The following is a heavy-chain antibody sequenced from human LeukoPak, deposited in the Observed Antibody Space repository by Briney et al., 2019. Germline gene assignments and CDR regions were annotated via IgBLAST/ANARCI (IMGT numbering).Heavy chain of an antibody. J-gene: IGHJ3*02. Sequence: PSQTLSLTCSVSGGSLNSGNYYWSWIRQPAGKGLEWIGRMYTSGSTNYNPSLKSRVSISVDTSKNQFSLKLTSVTAADTAVYYCARYLGYCSGGSCLQWAFDIWGQGTMVTVSS. CDR2: MYTSGST. D-gene: IGHD2-15*01. V-gene: IGHV4-61*02. CDR1: GGSLNSGNYY. CDR3: ARYLGYCSGGSCLQWAFDI.